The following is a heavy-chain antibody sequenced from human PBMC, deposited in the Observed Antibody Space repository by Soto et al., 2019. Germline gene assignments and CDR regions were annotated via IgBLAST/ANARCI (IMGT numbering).Heavy chain of an antibody. Sequence: GASVKVSCKASGGTFSSYTISWVRQAPGQGLEWMGRIIPILGIANYAQKFQGRVTITADKSTSTAYMELSSLRSEDTAVYYCARDDDIVVVVAASAEYFQHWGQGTLVTVSS. CDR3: ARDDDIVVVVAASAEYFQH. J-gene: IGHJ1*01. CDR2: IIPILGIA. CDR1: GGTFSSYT. D-gene: IGHD2-15*01. V-gene: IGHV1-69*04.